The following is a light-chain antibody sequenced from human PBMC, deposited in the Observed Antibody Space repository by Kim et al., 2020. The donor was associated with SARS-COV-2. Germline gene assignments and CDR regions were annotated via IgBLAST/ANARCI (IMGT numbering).Light chain of an antibody. J-gene: IGLJ1*01. Sequence: SVTLSCDGTSVDVGGYKYVSWYQQHPGKAPKLVIYEVSNRPSGVSNRFSGSKSGNTASLTISGLQAEDEADYYCSSYIRGSTNYVFGTGTKVTVL. CDR2: EVS. V-gene: IGLV2-14*01. CDR1: SVDVGGYKY. CDR3: SSYIRGSTNYV.